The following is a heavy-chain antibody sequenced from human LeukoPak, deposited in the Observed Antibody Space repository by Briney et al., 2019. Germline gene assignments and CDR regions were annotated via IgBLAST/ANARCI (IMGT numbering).Heavy chain of an antibody. J-gene: IGHJ4*02. CDR2: FILILGIG. CDR1: GGTFNNGA. V-gene: IGHV1-69*04. D-gene: IGHD3-3*01. Sequence: ASVKVSCKASGGTFNNGAVSWVRQAPGQGLEWMGRFILILGIGEYAQKFQGRVTITADTATSTAYMELSSLRSDDTAVYYCARGKGFVGYFDFWGQGTLVTISS. CDR3: ARGKGFVGYFDF.